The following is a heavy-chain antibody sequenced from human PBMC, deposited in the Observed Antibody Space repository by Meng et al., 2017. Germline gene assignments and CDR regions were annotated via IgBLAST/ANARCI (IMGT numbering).Heavy chain of an antibody. CDR2: ISSISSYI. CDR3: ARDEQIGVHSNIDY. CDR1: GFTFSSYS. D-gene: IGHD1/OR15-1a*01. Sequence: GESLKISCAASGFTFSSYSMNWVRQAPGKGLEWVSSISSISSYIYYADSVKGRFTISRDNAKNSLYLQMNSLRAEDTAVYYCARDEQIGVHSNIDYWGQGTLVTVSS. J-gene: IGHJ4*02. V-gene: IGHV3-21*01.